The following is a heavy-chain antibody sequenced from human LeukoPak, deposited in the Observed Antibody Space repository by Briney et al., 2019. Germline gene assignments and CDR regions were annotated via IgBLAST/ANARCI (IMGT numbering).Heavy chain of an antibody. CDR3: ARGPSGSYSNFDY. Sequence: GGSLRLSCAASGFTFSSYSMNWVRQAPGKGLEWVSYISSSSSTIYYADSVKGRFTISRDNAKNSLYLQMNSLRAEDTAVYYCARGPSGSYSNFDYWGQGTLVTVSS. J-gene: IGHJ4*02. CDR1: GFTFSSYS. D-gene: IGHD1-26*01. V-gene: IGHV3-48*01. CDR2: ISSSSSTI.